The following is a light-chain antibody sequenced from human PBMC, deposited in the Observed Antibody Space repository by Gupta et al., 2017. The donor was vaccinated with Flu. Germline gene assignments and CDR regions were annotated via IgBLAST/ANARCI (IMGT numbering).Light chain of an antibody. J-gene: IGLJ2*01. V-gene: IGLV2-14*03. Sequence: SSDVGGYDYVSWYQHHPGKAPKLMIFDVIYRPSGVSNRFSGSKSGNTASLTISGLQADDEADYHCSSYTSSSTRVVFGGGTKLTVL. CDR3: SSYTSSSTRVV. CDR2: DVI. CDR1: SSDVGGYDY.